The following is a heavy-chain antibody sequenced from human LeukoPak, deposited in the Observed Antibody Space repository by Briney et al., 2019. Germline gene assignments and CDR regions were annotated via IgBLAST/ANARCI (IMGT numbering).Heavy chain of an antibody. CDR2: IYPGDSDT. J-gene: IGHJ4*02. CDR1: RYSFTSYW. Sequence: GESLKISCKGSRYSFTSYWIGWVRQMPGKGLEWMGIIYPGDSDTRYSPSFQGQVTISADKSISTAYLQWNSLKASDTAMYYCARFVGACSGGSCYSDYCGQGTLVTVSS. CDR3: ARFVGACSGGSCYSDY. V-gene: IGHV5-51*01. D-gene: IGHD2-15*01.